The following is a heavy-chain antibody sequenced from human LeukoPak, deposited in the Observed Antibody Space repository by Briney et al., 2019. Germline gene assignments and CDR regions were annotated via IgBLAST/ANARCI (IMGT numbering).Heavy chain of an antibody. CDR1: GFTFSSYP. D-gene: IGHD6-19*01. V-gene: IGHV3-23*01. CDR2: ISDNSGAT. Sequence: GGSLRPSCAASGFTFSSYPMSWVRQAPGKGLEWVSAISDNSGATFYADSVRGRFTISRDNSKNTLYLQMNSLRAEDTAVYYCAKNGDSSGWYPDYWGQGTLVTVSS. J-gene: IGHJ4*02. CDR3: AKNGDSSGWYPDY.